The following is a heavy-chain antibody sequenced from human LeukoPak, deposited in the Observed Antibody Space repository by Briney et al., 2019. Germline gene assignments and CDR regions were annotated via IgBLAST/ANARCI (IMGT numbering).Heavy chain of an antibody. J-gene: IGHJ4*02. CDR3: AKARTPVVGATYFDY. CDR2: ISWNSGSI. V-gene: IGHV3-9*01. D-gene: IGHD1-26*01. Sequence: PGGSLRLSCAASGFTFDDYAMHWVRQAPGKGLEWVSGISWNSGSIGYADSVKGRFTISRDNAKNPLYLQMNSLRAEDTALYYCAKARTPVVGATYFDYWGQGTLVTVSS. CDR1: GFTFDDYA.